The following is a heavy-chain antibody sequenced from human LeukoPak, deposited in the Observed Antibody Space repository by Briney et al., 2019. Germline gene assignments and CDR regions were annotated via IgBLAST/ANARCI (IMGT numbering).Heavy chain of an antibody. CDR1: GGTFSSYA. CDR3: ARAGVSRNYDSTRYYYMDV. D-gene: IGHD3-22*01. J-gene: IGHJ6*03. V-gene: IGHV1-69*13. Sequence: GASVKVSCKASGGTFSSYAISWVRQAPGQGLEWMGGIIPIFGTANYAQKFQGRVTITADESTSTAYMELSSLRSEDTAVYYCARAGVSRNYDSTRYYYMDVWGKGTTVTVSS. CDR2: IIPIFGTA.